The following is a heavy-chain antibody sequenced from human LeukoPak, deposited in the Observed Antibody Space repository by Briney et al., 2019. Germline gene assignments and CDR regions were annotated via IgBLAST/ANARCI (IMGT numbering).Heavy chain of an antibody. CDR3: AKENFALLLWMRD. J-gene: IGHJ4*02. CDR2: ISSSSSTM. CDR1: GFTFSSYS. D-gene: IGHD3-10*01. Sequence: PGGSLRLSCAASGFTFSSYSMNWVRQAPGKGLEWVSYISSSSSTMYYADSVKGRFTISRDNSKNTLYLQMNSLRAEDTAVYYCAKENFALLLWMRDWGQGTLVTVSS. V-gene: IGHV3-48*01.